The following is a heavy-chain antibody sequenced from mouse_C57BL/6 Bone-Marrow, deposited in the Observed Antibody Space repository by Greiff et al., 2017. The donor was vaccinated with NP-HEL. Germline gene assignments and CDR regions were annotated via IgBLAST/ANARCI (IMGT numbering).Heavy chain of an antibody. CDR1: GYTFTSYG. CDR3: ARKYYGSRWYFDV. V-gene: IGHV1-81*01. CDR2: IFPRSGNT. Sequence: QVQLQQSGAELARPGASVKLSCKASGYTFTSYGISWVKQRPGQGLEWIGEIFPRSGNTYYTEKFKGKATLTADKSSSAAYMKLRSLTSEDSAVEFCARKYYGSRWYFDVWGTGTTVTVSS. D-gene: IGHD1-1*01. J-gene: IGHJ1*03.